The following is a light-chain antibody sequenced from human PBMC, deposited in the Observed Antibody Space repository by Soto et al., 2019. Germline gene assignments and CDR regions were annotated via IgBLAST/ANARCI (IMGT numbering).Light chain of an antibody. Sequence: EIVLTQSPGTLSLSPGERATLSCRASQSVRSTHLAWYHQKTGQAPRLLIYGASTRASGIPDRFSGSGSGTDFTLTISRLEPEDFAVYYCHQYGSSPQTFGQGTKVDIK. V-gene: IGKV3-20*01. CDR1: QSVRSTH. J-gene: IGKJ1*01. CDR3: HQYGSSPQT. CDR2: GAS.